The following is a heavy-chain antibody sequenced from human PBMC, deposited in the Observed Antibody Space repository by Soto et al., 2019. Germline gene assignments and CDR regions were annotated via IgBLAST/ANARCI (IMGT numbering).Heavy chain of an antibody. J-gene: IGHJ6*03. CDR3: AKDRNFYCSSTSCYAEYYMDV. Sequence: QVQLVESGGGVVQPGRSLRLSCAASGFTFSSYGMHWVRQAPGKGLEWVAVISYDGSNKYYADSVKGRFTISRDSSKNTLYLQMNSLRAEDTAVYYCAKDRNFYCSSTSCYAEYYMDVWGKGTTVTVSS. CDR2: ISYDGSNK. CDR1: GFTFSSYG. V-gene: IGHV3-30*18. D-gene: IGHD2-2*01.